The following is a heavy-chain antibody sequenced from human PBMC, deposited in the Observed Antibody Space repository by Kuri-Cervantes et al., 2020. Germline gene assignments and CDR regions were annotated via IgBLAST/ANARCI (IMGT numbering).Heavy chain of an antibody. Sequence: GGSLRLSCAASGFTFSSYAMSWVRQAPGKGLEWVSAISGSGGSTYYADSVKGRFTISRDNSKNTLYLQMNSLRAEDTAVYYCARERGHDSSSWYAYYYYYGMDVWGQGTTVTVSS. CDR1: GFTFSSYA. CDR2: ISGSGGST. V-gene: IGHV3-23*01. D-gene: IGHD6-13*01. J-gene: IGHJ6*02. CDR3: ARERGHDSSSWYAYYYYYGMDV.